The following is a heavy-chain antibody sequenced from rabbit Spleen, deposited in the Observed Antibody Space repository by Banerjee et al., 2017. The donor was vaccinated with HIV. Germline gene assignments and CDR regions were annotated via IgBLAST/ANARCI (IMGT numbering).Heavy chain of an antibody. CDR3: ARDTGSSFSSYGMDL. CDR1: GFSFSSSYY. Sequence: QEQLVESGGDLVKPGTSLTLTCTASGFSFSSSYYICWVRQAPGMGLECTACIYADSSGSTYYANWAKGRFTISRASSTTVFLQMTSLTVADTATYFCARDTGSSFSSYGMDLWGPGTLVTVS. D-gene: IGHD8-1*01. CDR2: IYADSSGST. J-gene: IGHJ6*01. V-gene: IGHV1S45*01.